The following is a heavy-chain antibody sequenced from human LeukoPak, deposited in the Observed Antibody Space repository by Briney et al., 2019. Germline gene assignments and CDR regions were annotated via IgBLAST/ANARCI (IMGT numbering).Heavy chain of an antibody. CDR3: ARVGHYYDSSGTNAFDI. CDR1: GYTFTSYD. Sequence: ASVKVSCKASGYTFTSYDINWVRQAPGQGLEWMGWISAYNGNTNYAQKLQGRVTMTTDTPTSTAYMELRSLRSDDTAVYYCARVGHYYDSSGTNAFDIWGQGTMVTVSS. D-gene: IGHD3-22*01. V-gene: IGHV1-18*01. J-gene: IGHJ3*02. CDR2: ISAYNGNT.